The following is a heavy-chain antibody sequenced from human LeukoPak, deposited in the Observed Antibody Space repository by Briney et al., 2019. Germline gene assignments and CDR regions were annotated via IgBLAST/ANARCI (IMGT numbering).Heavy chain of an antibody. J-gene: IGHJ4*02. Sequence: GGSLGLSCAASGFTFSSYWMHWVRQAPGKGQVWVSRINSDGSSTSYADSVKGRFTISRDNAKNTLYLQMNSLRAEDTAVYYCAVAGKRVYFDYWGQGTLVTVSS. D-gene: IGHD6-19*01. CDR3: AVAGKRVYFDY. CDR1: GFTFSSYW. CDR2: INSDGSST. V-gene: IGHV3-74*01.